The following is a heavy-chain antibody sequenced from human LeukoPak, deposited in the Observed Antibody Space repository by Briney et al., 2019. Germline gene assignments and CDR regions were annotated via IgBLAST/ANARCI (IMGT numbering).Heavy chain of an antibody. CDR2: IYYSGST. D-gene: IGHD4-17*01. Sequence: SETLSLTCTVSGGSISSYYWSWIRQPPGKGLEWIGYIYYSGSTNYNPSLKSRVTISVDTSKNQFSLRLSSVTAADTAVYYCARSPVYGDYINWFDPWGQGTLVTVSS. CDR3: ARSPVYGDYINWFDP. CDR1: GGSISSYY. J-gene: IGHJ5*02. V-gene: IGHV4-59*08.